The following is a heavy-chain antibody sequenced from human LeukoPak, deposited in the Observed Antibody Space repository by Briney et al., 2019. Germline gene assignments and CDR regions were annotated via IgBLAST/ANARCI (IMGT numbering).Heavy chain of an antibody. CDR1: GFTFSSYA. V-gene: IGHV3-23*01. Sequence: PGGSLRLSCAASGFTFSSYAMSWVRQAPGKGLEWVSAISGSGGSTYYADSVKGRFTISRDNSKNTLYLQMNSLRAEDTAVYYCAREELGYYDSSGYYYYFDYWGQGTLVTVSS. D-gene: IGHD3-22*01. CDR2: ISGSGGST. CDR3: AREELGYYDSSGYYYYFDY. J-gene: IGHJ4*02.